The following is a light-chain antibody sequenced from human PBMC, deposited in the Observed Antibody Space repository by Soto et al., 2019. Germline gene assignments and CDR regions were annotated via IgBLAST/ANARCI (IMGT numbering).Light chain of an antibody. CDR2: GAS. J-gene: IGKJ5*01. CDR3: QQYGTSPPIT. V-gene: IGKV3-20*01. CDR1: QSVGSSF. Sequence: EIVLTQSPGTLILSPGARATLSCRASQSVGSSFLAWYQQKPGQAPRLLIYGASSRATGIPDRFSGSGSGTDFTLPISRLEPEDFAVYYCQQYGTSPPITFGQGTRLEIK.